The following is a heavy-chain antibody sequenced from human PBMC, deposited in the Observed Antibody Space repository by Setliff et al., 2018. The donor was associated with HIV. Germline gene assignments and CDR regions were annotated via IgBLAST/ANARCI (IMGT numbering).Heavy chain of an antibody. CDR3: AKLTYFGSGSRVPRPGYFYMDV. CDR1: GGSVGTFD. Sequence: SVNGSCEASGGSVGTFDISWLRQARGRGLGWVGEIIALFGAPNYAQRFQGRVTLTTDESTSAAFMDLRSLRSEDSAVYYCAKLTYFGSGSRVPRPGYFYMDVWGQGTTVTVSS. J-gene: IGHJ6*03. V-gene: IGHV1-69*05. CDR2: IIALFGAP. D-gene: IGHD3-10*01.